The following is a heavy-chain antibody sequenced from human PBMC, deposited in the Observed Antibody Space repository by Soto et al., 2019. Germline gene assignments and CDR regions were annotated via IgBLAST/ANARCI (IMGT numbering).Heavy chain of an antibody. J-gene: IGHJ4*02. Sequence: SETLSLTCTVSGGSISSYYWSWIRQPPGKGLEWIGYIYYSGSTNYNPSLKSRATISVDTSKNQFSLRLSSVTAADTAVYYCARVGDSGYDLNYWGQGTLVTVSS. CDR2: IYYSGST. CDR3: ARVGDSGYDLNY. V-gene: IGHV4-59*08. D-gene: IGHD5-12*01. CDR1: GGSISSYY.